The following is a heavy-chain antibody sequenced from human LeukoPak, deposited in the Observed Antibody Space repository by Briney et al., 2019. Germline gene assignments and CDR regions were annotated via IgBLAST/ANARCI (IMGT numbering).Heavy chain of an antibody. CDR3: AKGDYGGNSHTFDI. J-gene: IGHJ3*02. Sequence: GGSLRLSCAASGFTFSAFAMHWVRQAPGKGLEWVAVILYDGSNKYNADSVKGRLTISRDNSKNTLSLQVNSLRSEDTAVYFCAKGDYGGNSHTFDIWGQGTMVTVSS. V-gene: IGHV3-30*18. CDR2: ILYDGSNK. D-gene: IGHD4-23*01. CDR1: GFTFSAFA.